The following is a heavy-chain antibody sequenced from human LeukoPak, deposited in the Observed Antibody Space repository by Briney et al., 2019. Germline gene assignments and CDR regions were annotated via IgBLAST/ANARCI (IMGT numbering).Heavy chain of an antibody. CDR2: ISSSSKYI. CDR3: ARDLDIVVVPASWFYP. CDR1: GFTFSTYS. Sequence: PGGSLRLSCAASGFTFSTYSMNWVRQAPGRGLEWVSSISSSSKYIYYADSVKGRLTISRDDAKNSLSLQMNSLRAEDTAVYYCARDLDIVVVPASWFYPWGQGTLVTVSS. V-gene: IGHV3-21*01. J-gene: IGHJ5*02. D-gene: IGHD2-2*03.